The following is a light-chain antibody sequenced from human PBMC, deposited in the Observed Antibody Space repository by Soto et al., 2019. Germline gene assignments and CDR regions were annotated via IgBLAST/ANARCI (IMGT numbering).Light chain of an antibody. Sequence: ELVLTQSPSTLSFSPGERATLSCRASQSVSSYLAWYQQKPGHAPSLLIYDASNRTTGIPARFSGSRSGTDFTLTISSLEPEDFAVYYCQQRSNWPALTFGVGTKVQIK. CDR1: QSVSSY. CDR2: DAS. J-gene: IGKJ4*01. CDR3: QQRSNWPALT. V-gene: IGKV3-11*01.